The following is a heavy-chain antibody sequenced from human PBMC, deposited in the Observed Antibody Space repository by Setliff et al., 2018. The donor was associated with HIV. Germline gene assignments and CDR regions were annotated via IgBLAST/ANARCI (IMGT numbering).Heavy chain of an antibody. CDR2: IIPVFGPP. V-gene: IGHV1-69*05. CDR3: ARSFDILTGDLDY. Sequence: GASVKVSCKTSGGTFSIFSITWVRQAPGPGLEWMGGIIPVFGPPNYAEKFQGRVAMTRDTSTGTVYMELSSLKSEDTAVYYCARSFDILTGDLDYWGQGTLVTVSS. J-gene: IGHJ4*02. CDR1: GGTFSIFS. D-gene: IGHD3-9*01.